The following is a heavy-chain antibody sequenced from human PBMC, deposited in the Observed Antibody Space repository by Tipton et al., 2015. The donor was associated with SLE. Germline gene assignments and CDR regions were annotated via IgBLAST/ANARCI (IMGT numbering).Heavy chain of an antibody. CDR3: AKQAYCSDTSCSPFNY. CDR1: GGSISSNY. D-gene: IGHD2-2*01. J-gene: IGHJ4*02. Sequence: TLSLTCTVFGGSISSNYWTWIRQPPGKGLEGIGHIYSSGRTTYNPSLKSRVIISVDTSKNQFSLKLTSVTAADTAVYYCAKQAYCSDTSCSPFNYWGQGALVTVSS. CDR2: IYSSGRT. V-gene: IGHV4-59*08.